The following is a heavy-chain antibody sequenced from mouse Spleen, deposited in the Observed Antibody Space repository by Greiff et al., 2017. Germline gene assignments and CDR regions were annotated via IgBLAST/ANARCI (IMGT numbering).Heavy chain of an antibody. CDR1: GFTFSSYA. CDR2: ISSGGSYT. Sequence: EVQGVESGGGLVKPGGSLKLSCAASGFTFSSYAMSWVRQTPEKRLEWVATISSGGSYTYYPDSVKGRFTISRDNAKNTLYLQMSSLRSEDTAMYYCARQGDYYGSPYYFDYWGQGTTLTVSS. D-gene: IGHD1-1*01. V-gene: IGHV5-9-3*01. J-gene: IGHJ2*01. CDR3: ARQGDYYGSPYYFDY.